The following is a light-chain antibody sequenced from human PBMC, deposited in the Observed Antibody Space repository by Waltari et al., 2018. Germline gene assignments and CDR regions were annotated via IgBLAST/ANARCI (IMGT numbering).Light chain of an antibody. Sequence: QSALTQPRPVSGSPGQSVTIPCTGTSSDVGGYQYVSWYQQHPGKAPKLIMYEVSQRPSGVPDRFSGSKSGNTASLTICGLQAEDESFYHCCLYASKVVIFGGGTMLTVL. J-gene: IGLJ2*01. CDR3: CLYASKVVI. V-gene: IGLV2-11*01. CDR2: EVS. CDR1: SSDVGGYQY.